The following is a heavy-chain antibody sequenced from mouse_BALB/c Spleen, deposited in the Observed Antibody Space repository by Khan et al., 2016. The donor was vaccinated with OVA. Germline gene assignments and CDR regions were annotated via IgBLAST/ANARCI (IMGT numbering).Heavy chain of an antibody. CDR3: GRGGEGDRFDY. CDR1: GYRFTDFT. V-gene: IGHV1S137*01. J-gene: IGHJ3*01. CDR2: ISTYYGDA. Sequence: QVQLKQSGAELVRPGVSVKISCKGSGYRFTDFTIHWVKQSHAKSLEWIGVISTYYGDADYNQKFKGKATMTVDKSSSTAYMEFARLTSEDSAIYDSGRGGEGDRFDYWGQGTLVTVSA.